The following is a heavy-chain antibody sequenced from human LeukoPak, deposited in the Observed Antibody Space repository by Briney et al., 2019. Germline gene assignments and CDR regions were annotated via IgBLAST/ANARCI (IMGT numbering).Heavy chain of an antibody. V-gene: IGHV1-3*04. CDR3: AKDFYSGLSSNYFDY. D-gene: IGHD2-21*01. CDR1: GFTFSSYW. Sequence: GGSLRLSCAASGFTFSSYWMSWVRQAPGQGLEWMGWIHTGYGDTKYSQKFQGRIYITRDTSASTAYMELSSLTSEDTAVYYCAKDFYSGLSSNYFDYWGLGTLVTVSS. CDR2: IHTGYGDT. J-gene: IGHJ4*02.